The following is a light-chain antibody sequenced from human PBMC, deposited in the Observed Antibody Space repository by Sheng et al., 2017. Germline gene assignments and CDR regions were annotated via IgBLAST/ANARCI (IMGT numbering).Light chain of an antibody. J-gene: IGKJ3*01. Sequence: EIVLTQSPATLSLSPGERATLSCRASQSVSTSLAWYQQKPGQAPRVLIYDASNRATGIPARFSGSGSGTDFTLTISSLEPEDFAVYYCQQRSNWPPVFTFGPGTKVDIK. CDR2: DAS. CDR3: QQRSNWPPVFT. V-gene: IGKV3-11*01. CDR1: QSVSTS.